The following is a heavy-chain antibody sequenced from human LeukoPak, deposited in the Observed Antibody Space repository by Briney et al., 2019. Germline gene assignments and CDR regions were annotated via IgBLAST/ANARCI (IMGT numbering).Heavy chain of an antibody. V-gene: IGHV1-3*01. J-gene: IGHJ4*02. CDR2: INAGNGNT. CDR3: AYTSGSSGWPFDY. CDR1: GYTFTSYA. Sequence: GASVKVSCKASGYTFTSYAMHWVRQAPGQRLEWMGWINAGNGNTKYSQKFQGRVTITRDTSASTAYMELSNLRSEDTAVYYCAYTSGSSGWPFDYWGQGTLVTVSS. D-gene: IGHD6-19*01.